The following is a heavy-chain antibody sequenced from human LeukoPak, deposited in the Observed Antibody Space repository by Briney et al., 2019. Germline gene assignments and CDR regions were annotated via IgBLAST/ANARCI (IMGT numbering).Heavy chain of an antibody. Sequence: GASVKVSSKPSLGTFSSYVISWVRPAPRQGLEWMGQIILIFGTANYAQKFQGRVTITADESTSTAYMELRSLRSEDTAVYYCAREGGYNQGYAFDIWGQGTMVTVSS. CDR3: AREGGYNQGYAFDI. CDR1: LGTFSSYV. CDR2: IILIFGTA. V-gene: IGHV1-69*13. J-gene: IGHJ3*02. D-gene: IGHD5-24*01.